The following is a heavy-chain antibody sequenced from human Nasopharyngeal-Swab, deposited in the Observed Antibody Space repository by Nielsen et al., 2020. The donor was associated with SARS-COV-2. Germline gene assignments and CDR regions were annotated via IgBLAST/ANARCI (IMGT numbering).Heavy chain of an antibody. Sequence: GESLKISCAASGFTFSSYSMNWVRQAPGKGLEWVSSISSSSYIYYADSVKGRFTISRDNAKNSLYLQMNSLRAEDTAVYYCARPPLYYYDSSGPWYFDLWGRGTLVTVSS. J-gene: IGHJ2*01. CDR2: ISSSSYI. D-gene: IGHD3-22*01. CDR3: ARPPLYYYDSSGPWYFDL. CDR1: GFTFSSYS. V-gene: IGHV3-21*01.